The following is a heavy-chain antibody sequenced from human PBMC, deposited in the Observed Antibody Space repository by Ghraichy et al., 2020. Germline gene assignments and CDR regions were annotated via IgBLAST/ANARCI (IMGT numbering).Heavy chain of an antibody. D-gene: IGHD1-26*01. V-gene: IGHV4-39*01. Sequence: SQTLSLTCTVSGGSISSSSYYWGWIRQPPGKGLEWIGSIYYSGSTYYNPSLKSRVTISVDTSKNQFSLKLSSVTATDTAVYYCARHFRGGATVYWGQGTLVTVSS. CDR1: GGSISSSSYY. J-gene: IGHJ4*02. CDR2: IYYSGST. CDR3: ARHFRGGATVY.